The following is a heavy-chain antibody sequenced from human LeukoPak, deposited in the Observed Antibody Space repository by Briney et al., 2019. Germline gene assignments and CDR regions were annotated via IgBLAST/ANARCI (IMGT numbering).Heavy chain of an antibody. V-gene: IGHV3-21*01. CDR1: GFTFSSYS. Sequence: GGSLRLSCAASGFTFSSYSMNWVRQAPGKGLEWVSSISSSSSYIYCADSVKGRFTISRDNAKNSLYLQMNSLRAEDTAVYYCARDLSGAVAGFWFDPWGQGTLVTVSS. J-gene: IGHJ5*02. CDR3: ARDLSGAVAGFWFDP. D-gene: IGHD6-19*01. CDR2: ISSSSSYI.